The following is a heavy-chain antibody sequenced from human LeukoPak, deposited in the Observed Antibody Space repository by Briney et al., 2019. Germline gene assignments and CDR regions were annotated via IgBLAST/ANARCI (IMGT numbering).Heavy chain of an antibody. J-gene: IGHJ4*02. CDR1: GFTFSSYA. Sequence: GGSLRLSCAASGFTFSSYAMHWVRQAPGKGLEWVAVISYDGSNKYYADSVKGRFTISRDNSKNTLYLQMNSLRAEDTAVYYCAKGRITMVRGPIDYWGQGTLVTVSS. CDR3: AKGRITMVRGPIDY. D-gene: IGHD3-10*01. V-gene: IGHV3-30*04. CDR2: ISYDGSNK.